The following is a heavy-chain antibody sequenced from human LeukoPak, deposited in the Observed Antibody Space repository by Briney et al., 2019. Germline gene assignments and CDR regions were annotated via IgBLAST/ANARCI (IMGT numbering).Heavy chain of an antibody. D-gene: IGHD3-9*01. CDR1: GYTFTSYY. CDR2: INPSGGST. Sequence: ASVKVSCKASGYTFTSYYMHWVRQAPGQGLEWMGIINPSGGSTSYAQKFQGRVTMTRDTSTSTVYMELSSLRSEDTAVYYCARELRYFDWSPGAFDIWGQGTMVTISS. CDR3: ARELRYFDWSPGAFDI. V-gene: IGHV1-46*01. J-gene: IGHJ3*02.